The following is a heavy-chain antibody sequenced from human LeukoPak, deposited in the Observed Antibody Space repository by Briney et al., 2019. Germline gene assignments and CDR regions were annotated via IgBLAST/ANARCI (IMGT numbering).Heavy chain of an antibody. V-gene: IGHV3-53*01. Sequence: GGSLRLSCAASGFTVSSNYMSWVRQAPGKGLEWVSLIYSGGTTYYADSVKGRFTISRDSSKNTLYLQMNSLRAEDTAVYYCAELGITMIGGVWGKGTTVIISS. CDR3: AELGITMIGGV. CDR2: IYSGGTT. D-gene: IGHD3-10*02. J-gene: IGHJ6*04. CDR1: GFTVSSNY.